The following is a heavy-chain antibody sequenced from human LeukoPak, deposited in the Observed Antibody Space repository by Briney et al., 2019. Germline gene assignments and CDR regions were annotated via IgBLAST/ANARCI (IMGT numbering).Heavy chain of an antibody. CDR3: TRAERFTYYYDSSGYNY. J-gene: IGHJ4*02. D-gene: IGHD3-22*01. Sequence: PSETLSLTCTVSGGSISSYYWSWIRQPAGKGLEWIGRIYTSGSTNYNPSLNSRVTMSVDTSKNQFSLKLSSVTAADTAVYYCTRAERFTYYYDSSGYNYWDQGTLVTVSS. CDR2: IYTSGST. CDR1: GGSISSYY. V-gene: IGHV4-4*07.